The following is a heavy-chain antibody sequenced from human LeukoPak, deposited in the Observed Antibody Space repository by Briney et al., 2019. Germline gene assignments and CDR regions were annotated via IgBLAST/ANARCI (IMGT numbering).Heavy chain of an antibody. CDR1: GFTFSSYA. CDR3: AKDSNYDFWSGYSYYFDY. CDR2: ISGSGGST. D-gene: IGHD3-3*01. J-gene: IGHJ4*02. V-gene: IGHV3-23*01. Sequence: GGPLRLSCAASGFTFSSYAMSWVRQAPGKGLEWVSAISGSGGSTYYADSVKGRFTISRDNSKNTLYLQMNSLRAEDTAVYYCAKDSNYDFWSGYSYYFDYWGQGTLVTVSS.